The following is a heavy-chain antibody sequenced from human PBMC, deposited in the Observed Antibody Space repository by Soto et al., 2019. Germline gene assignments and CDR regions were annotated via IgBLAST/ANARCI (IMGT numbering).Heavy chain of an antibody. CDR3: ARDVGGSSSYLGY. V-gene: IGHV1-2*02. J-gene: IGHJ4*02. CDR1: GYTFTGYY. D-gene: IGHD6-6*01. Sequence: QVQLVQSGAEVKKPGASVKVSCKASGYTFTGYYIHWVRQAPGQGLEWMGWINLDSGGATYEQKFQGRVTMPRDTSIRTAKRELNRLRSDDTATYYCARDVGGSSSYLGYWGQGTLVTVSA. CDR2: INLDSGGA.